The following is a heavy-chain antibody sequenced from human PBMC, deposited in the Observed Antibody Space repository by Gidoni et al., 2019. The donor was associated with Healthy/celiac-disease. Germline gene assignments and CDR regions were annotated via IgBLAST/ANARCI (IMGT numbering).Heavy chain of an antibody. CDR2: ISGSGGST. CDR3: AKGPTYYYGSGSYQFDY. Sequence: EVQLLESGGGLVQTGGSLRLSCAASGLSFRRSAMSWVRQAPGTGLEWVSAISGSGGSTYYADSVKGRFTISRDNSKNTLFLQMNSLRAEDTAVYYCAKGPTYYYGSGSYQFDYWGQGTLVTVSS. J-gene: IGHJ4*02. V-gene: IGHV3-23*01. CDR1: GLSFRRSA. D-gene: IGHD3-10*01.